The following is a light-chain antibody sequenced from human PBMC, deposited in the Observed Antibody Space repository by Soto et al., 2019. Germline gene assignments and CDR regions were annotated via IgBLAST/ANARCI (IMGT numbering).Light chain of an antibody. CDR1: QSVTSY. CDR3: QQSYTTPWT. Sequence: DIQMTQSPFSLSASVGDGVTITCRASQSVTSYLNWYQQKPGKAPKLLIYAASSLQSGVPSRFSGSGSGTDFTLTISSLQPEDFATYYCQQSYTTPWTFGQGTKVEIK. CDR2: AAS. V-gene: IGKV1-39*01. J-gene: IGKJ1*01.